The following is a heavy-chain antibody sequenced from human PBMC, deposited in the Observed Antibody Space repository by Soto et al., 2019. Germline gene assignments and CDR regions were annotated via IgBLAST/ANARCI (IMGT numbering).Heavy chain of an antibody. Sequence: ASVKVSCKASGCTFTSYGISWVRQAPGQGLEWMGWISAYNGNTNYAQKLQGRVTMTTDTSTSTAYMELRSLRSDGTAVYYCARDRVAVPKASYYGMDVWGQGTTVTVSS. V-gene: IGHV1-18*01. CDR2: ISAYNGNT. CDR3: ARDRVAVPKASYYGMDV. D-gene: IGHD6-19*01. J-gene: IGHJ6*02. CDR1: GCTFTSYG.